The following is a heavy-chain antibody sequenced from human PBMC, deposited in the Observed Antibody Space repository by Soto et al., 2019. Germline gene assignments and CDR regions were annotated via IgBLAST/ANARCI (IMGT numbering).Heavy chain of an antibody. J-gene: IGHJ4*02. V-gene: IGHV3-30*18. CDR2: ISFDGNTQ. CDR1: GFAFASNG. D-gene: IGHD3-3*01. Sequence: PGGSLRLSCAASGFAFASNGMHWVRQPPGKGLEWVAVISFDGNTQYYRDSVEGRFTISRDNMKSTLFLELNSLRPDDTAVYYCAKDRSEWLVMGGLLDSWGQGTLVTVSS. CDR3: AKDRSEWLVMGGLLDS.